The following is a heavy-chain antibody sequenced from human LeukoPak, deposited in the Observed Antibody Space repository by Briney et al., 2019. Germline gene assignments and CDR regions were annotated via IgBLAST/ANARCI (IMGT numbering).Heavy chain of an antibody. J-gene: IGHJ4*02. Sequence: GGSLRLSCAASGFTFSSYSMNWVRQAPGKGLEWVSSISSSSSYIYYADSVKGRFTISRDNAKNSLYLQMNSLRAEDTAVYYCARDMITFGGVDYDYWGQGTLVTVSS. CDR1: GFTFSSYS. CDR2: ISSSSSYI. V-gene: IGHV3-21*01. D-gene: IGHD3-16*01. CDR3: ARDMITFGGVDYDY.